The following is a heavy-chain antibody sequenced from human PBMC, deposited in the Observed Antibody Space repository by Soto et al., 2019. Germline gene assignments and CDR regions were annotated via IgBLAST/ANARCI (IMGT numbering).Heavy chain of an antibody. CDR1: GGSISSGDYY. CDR2: IYYSGST. Sequence: SETLSLTCTVSGGSISSGDYYWSWIRQPPGKGLEWIGYIYYSGSTYYNPSLKSRVTISVDTSKNQFSLKLSSVTAADTAVYYCARAHSGSYLVDYWGQGTLVTVSS. J-gene: IGHJ4*02. CDR3: ARAHSGSYLVDY. V-gene: IGHV4-30-4*01. D-gene: IGHD1-26*01.